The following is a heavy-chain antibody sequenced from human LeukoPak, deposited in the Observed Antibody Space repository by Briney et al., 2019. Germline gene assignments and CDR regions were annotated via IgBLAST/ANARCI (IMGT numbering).Heavy chain of an antibody. CDR1: GYSISSGYY. V-gene: IGHV4-38-2*02. CDR2: IYHSGST. J-gene: IGHJ3*02. Sequence: KPSETLSLTCAVSGYSISSGYYWGWIRQPPGKGLELIGSIYHSGSTYYNPCLRSRVTISVDTSKNQFSLKLSSVTAADTAVYYCARDGRYFDWLIVGYDIWGQGTMVTVSS. D-gene: IGHD3-9*01. CDR3: ARDGRYFDWLIVGYDI.